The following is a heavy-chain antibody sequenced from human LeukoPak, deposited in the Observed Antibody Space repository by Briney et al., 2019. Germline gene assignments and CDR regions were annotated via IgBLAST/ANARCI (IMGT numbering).Heavy chain of an antibody. CDR1: GFIVSSNY. J-gene: IGHJ3*02. CDR3: ASPYALNAFDI. V-gene: IGHV3-53*01. CDR2: IYSGGST. Sequence: GSLRLSCAASGFIVSSNYISWVRQAPGKGLEWVSVIYSGGSTYYADSVKGRFTISRDNSKNTLYLRMNSLRAEDTAVYYCASPYALNAFDIWGQGTMVTVSS. D-gene: IGHD2-2*01.